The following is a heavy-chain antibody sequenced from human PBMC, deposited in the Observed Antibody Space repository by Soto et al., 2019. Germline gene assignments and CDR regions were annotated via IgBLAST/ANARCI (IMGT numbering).Heavy chain of an antibody. V-gene: IGHV3-30*03. Sequence: PGGSLRLSCAASEFAFRTYGMHWVRQAPGKGLEWVAVMSHDGDNQLYGDTVKGRFTIFRDNSKNTLYLQMDSLRAEDTAIYYYARGVHTPMLTRLWYFDLGGRGTQVTVSS. CDR1: EFAFRTYG. D-gene: IGHD2-8*01. CDR2: MSHDGDNQ. CDR3: ARGVHTPMLTRLWYFDL. J-gene: IGHJ2*01.